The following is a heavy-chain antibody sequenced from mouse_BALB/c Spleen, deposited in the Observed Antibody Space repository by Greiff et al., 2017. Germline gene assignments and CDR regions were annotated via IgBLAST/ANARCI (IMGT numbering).Heavy chain of an antibody. Sequence: QVQLQQSGAELARPGASVKMSCKASGYTFTSYTMHWVKQRPGQGLEWIGYINPSSGYTNYNQKFKDKATLTADKSSSTAYMQLSSLTSEDSAVYFCASFDYDGLFAYWGQGTLVTVSA. V-gene: IGHV1-4*01. CDR3: ASFDYDGLFAY. CDR1: GYTFTSYT. CDR2: INPSSGYT. D-gene: IGHD2-4*01. J-gene: IGHJ3*01.